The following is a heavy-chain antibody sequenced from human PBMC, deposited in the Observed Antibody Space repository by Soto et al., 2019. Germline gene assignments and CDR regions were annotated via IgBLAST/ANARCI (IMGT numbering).Heavy chain of an antibody. D-gene: IGHD5-12*01. CDR1: GFTFSSYA. CDR3: ATPIGATVSGYYYGMDV. Sequence: GGSLRLSCAASGFTFSSYAMSWVRQAPGKGLEWVSAISCSGGSTYYADSVKGRFTIYRDNSKNTLYLQINSLRAEDTAVYYCATPIGATVSGYYYGMDVWGQGTTVTVSS. J-gene: IGHJ6*02. V-gene: IGHV3-23*01. CDR2: ISCSGGST.